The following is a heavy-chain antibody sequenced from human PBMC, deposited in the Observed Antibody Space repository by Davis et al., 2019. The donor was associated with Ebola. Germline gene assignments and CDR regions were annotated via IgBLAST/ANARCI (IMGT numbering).Heavy chain of an antibody. CDR2: INHSGST. CDR3: ARGDSSSFLKWFDP. Sequence: MPSETLSLTCAVYGGSFSGYYWSWIRQPPGKGLEWIGEINHSGSTNYNPSLKSRVTISVDTSKNQFSLKLSSVTAADTAVYYCARGDSSSFLKWFDPWGKGSPVTVSP. V-gene: IGHV4-34*01. J-gene: IGHJ5*02. D-gene: IGHD6-13*01. CDR1: GGSFSGYY.